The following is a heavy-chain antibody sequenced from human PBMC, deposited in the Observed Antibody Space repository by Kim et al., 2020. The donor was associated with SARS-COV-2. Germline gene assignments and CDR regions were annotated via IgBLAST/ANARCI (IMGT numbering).Heavy chain of an antibody. CDR2: ISYDGSNK. CDR1: GFTFSSYA. D-gene: IGHD3-16*02. CDR3: ARDDDYVWGSYRHWAFDY. J-gene: IGHJ4*02. V-gene: IGHV3-30*04. Sequence: GGSLRLSCAASGFTFSSYAMHWVRQAPGKGLEWVAVISYDGSNKYYADSVKGRFTISRDNSKNTLYLQMNSLRAEDTAVYYCARDDDYVWGSYRHWAFDYWGQGTLVTVSS.